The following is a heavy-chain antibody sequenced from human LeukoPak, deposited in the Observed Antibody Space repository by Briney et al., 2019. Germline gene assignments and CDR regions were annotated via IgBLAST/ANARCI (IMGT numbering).Heavy chain of an antibody. Sequence: GGSLRLSCAASGFTSSSYAMNWVRQAPGKGLEWVSGISGSGGSTHYADSVKGRFTISRDNSKNTLYLQMNSLRAEDTAVYYCAKLGGSSSWFHAFDYWGQGTLVTVSS. D-gene: IGHD6-13*01. V-gene: IGHV3-23*01. J-gene: IGHJ4*02. CDR1: GFTSSSYA. CDR2: ISGSGGST. CDR3: AKLGGSSSWFHAFDY.